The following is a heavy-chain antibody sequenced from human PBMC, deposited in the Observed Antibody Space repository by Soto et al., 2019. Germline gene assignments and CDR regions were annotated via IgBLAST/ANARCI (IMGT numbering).Heavy chain of an antibody. Sequence: GGSLRLSCAASGFDFSSYAMNWVRQAPGKGLEWVSSISDGGGATNYANSVRGRFTISRDRFKNTLDLHMNSLRAEDTAVYYCVKEDCGAGCALDFWGQGTLATVSP. CDR1: GFDFSSYA. V-gene: IGHV3-23*01. J-gene: IGHJ4*02. D-gene: IGHD2-21*02. CDR2: ISDGGGAT. CDR3: VKEDCGAGCALDF.